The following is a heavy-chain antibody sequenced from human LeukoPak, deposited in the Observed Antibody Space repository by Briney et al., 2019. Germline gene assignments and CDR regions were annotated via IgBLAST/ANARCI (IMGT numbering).Heavy chain of an antibody. J-gene: IGHJ4*02. CDR1: GYTFTSYG. Sequence: ASVKVSCKASGYTFTSYGISWVRQAPGQGLEWMGWISAYNGNTKYSQKFQGRVTITRDTSASTAYMELSSLRSEDTAVYYCARDSSGFRGQFDYWGQGTLVTVSS. CDR3: ARDSSGFRGQFDY. D-gene: IGHD6-19*01. CDR2: ISAYNGNT. V-gene: IGHV1-18*01.